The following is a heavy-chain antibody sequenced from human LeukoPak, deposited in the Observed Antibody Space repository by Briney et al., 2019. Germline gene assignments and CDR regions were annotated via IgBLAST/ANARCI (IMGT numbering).Heavy chain of an antibody. Sequence: PGGSLRLSCAASGFTFSNYWMTWVRQAPGKGLEWVANMKEDGSGRYYVDSVNGRFTISRDNAKNSLYLQMNSLRAEDTAVYYCARGRAALGCWGQGTLVTVSS. CDR3: ARGRAALGC. D-gene: IGHD6-13*01. CDR1: GFTFSNYW. V-gene: IGHV3-7*01. CDR2: MKEDGSGR. J-gene: IGHJ4*02.